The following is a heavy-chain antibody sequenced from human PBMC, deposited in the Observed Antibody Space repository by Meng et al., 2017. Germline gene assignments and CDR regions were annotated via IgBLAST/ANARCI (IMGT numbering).Heavy chain of an antibody. V-gene: IGHV4-34*01. D-gene: IGHD2-15*01. Sequence: QVQLQQWGAGLLTPSETLSLTCAVYGGSFSGYDWSWIRQPPGKGLEWIGEINHSGSTNYNPSLKSRVTISVDTSKNQFSLKLSSVTAADTAVYYCAREGDCSGGSCSPVDYWGQGTLVTVSS. CDR1: GGSFSGYD. CDR2: INHSGST. CDR3: AREGDCSGGSCSPVDY. J-gene: IGHJ4*02.